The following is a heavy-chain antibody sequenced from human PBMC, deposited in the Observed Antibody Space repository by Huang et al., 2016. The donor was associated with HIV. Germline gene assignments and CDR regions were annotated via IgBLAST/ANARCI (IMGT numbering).Heavy chain of an antibody. Sequence: LVESGGGLVRPGGSLSLSCAGSTVTFSAYWMTWVRQSPGQGREWVASIRQDGSEKHYVDSVEGRFNISRDNGKKLLFLEMRSLGVDDTAVYFCATKADAMDVWGQGTTVIVSS. CDR2: IRQDGSEK. CDR1: TVTFSAYW. J-gene: IGHJ6*02. V-gene: IGHV3-7*01. CDR3: ATKADAMDV. D-gene: IGHD2-8*01.